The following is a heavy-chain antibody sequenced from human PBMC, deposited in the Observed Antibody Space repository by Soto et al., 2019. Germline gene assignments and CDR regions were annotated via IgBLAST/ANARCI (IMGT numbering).Heavy chain of an antibody. J-gene: IGHJ6*02. CDR2: ISYDGSNK. CDR3: AKDPPIAAAGPPGNYGMDV. Sequence: GGSLRLSCAASGFTFSSYGMHWVRQAPGKGLEWVAVISYDGSNKYYADSVKGRFTISRDNSKNTLYLQMNSLRAEDTAVYYCAKDPPIAAAGPPGNYGMDVWGQGTTVTVSS. CDR1: GFTFSSYG. D-gene: IGHD6-13*01. V-gene: IGHV3-30*18.